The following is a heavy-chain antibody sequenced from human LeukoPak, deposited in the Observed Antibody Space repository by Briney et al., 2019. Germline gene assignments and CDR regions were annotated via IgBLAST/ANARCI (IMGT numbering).Heavy chain of an antibody. CDR3: ARLTGGWRYYYYYMDV. D-gene: IGHD6-19*01. CDR1: GGSISSSSYY. CDR2: IYYSGST. V-gene: IGHV4-39*07. Sequence: SETLSLTCTVSGGSISSSSYYWGWIRQPPGKGLEWIGSIYYSGSTYYNPSLKSRVTISVDTSKNQFSLKLSSVTAADTAVYYCARLTGGWRYYYYYMDVWGKGTTVTVSS. J-gene: IGHJ6*03.